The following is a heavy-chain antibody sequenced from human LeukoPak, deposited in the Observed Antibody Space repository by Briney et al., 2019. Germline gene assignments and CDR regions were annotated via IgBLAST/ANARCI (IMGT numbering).Heavy chain of an antibody. CDR1: GGSIKNYY. CDR3: ARDPFPTYYYDSSGS. V-gene: IGHV4-30-4*01. D-gene: IGHD3-22*01. CDR2: IYYSGST. Sequence: SETLSLTCTVSGGSIKNYYWSWIRQPPGKGLEWIGYIYYSGSTYYDPSLKSRVTISVDTSKNQFSLKLSSVTAADTAVYYCARDPFPTYYYDSSGSWGQGTLVTVSS. J-gene: IGHJ5*02.